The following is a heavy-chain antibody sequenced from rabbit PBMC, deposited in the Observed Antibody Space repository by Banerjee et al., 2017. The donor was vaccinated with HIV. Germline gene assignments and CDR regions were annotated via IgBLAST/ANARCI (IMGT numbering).Heavy chain of an antibody. Sequence: QSLEESGGDLVKPGASLTLTCTASGFSFSSNYYMCWVRQAPGKGLEWIACIGAGSTYYATWAKGRFTISKTSSTTVTLQMTSLTAADTATYFCVRAGVYAGSSSYTGFDFNLWGPGTLVTVS. J-gene: IGHJ4*01. V-gene: IGHV1S40*01. CDR3: VRAGVYAGSSSYTGFDFNL. CDR1: GFSFSSNYY. CDR2: IGAGST. D-gene: IGHD8-1*01.